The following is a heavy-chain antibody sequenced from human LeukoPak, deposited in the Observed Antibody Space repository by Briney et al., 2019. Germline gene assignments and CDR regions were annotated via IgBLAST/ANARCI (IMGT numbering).Heavy chain of an antibody. CDR1: GYTFTSYA. J-gene: IGHJ4*02. Sequence: ASVKVSCKASGYTFTSYAMNCVRQAPGQGLEWMGWINTNTGNPPYAKGFAGRFVFSLDTSVSTAYLQISSLKAEDTAVYYCARGEYYDSSGYYYSWGQGTLVTVSS. V-gene: IGHV7-4-1*02. CDR3: ARGEYYDSSGYYYS. D-gene: IGHD3-22*01. CDR2: INTNTGNP.